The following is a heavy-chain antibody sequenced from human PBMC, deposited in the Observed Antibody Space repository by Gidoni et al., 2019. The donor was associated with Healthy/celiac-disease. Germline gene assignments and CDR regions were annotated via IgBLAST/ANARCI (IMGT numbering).Heavy chain of an antibody. CDR2: IYYSGST. CDR3: AREVSDYGVGSFDY. V-gene: IGHV4-39*02. J-gene: IGHJ4*02. Sequence: QLQLQESGPALAKPSETLSLTCTVSGGSISSSSYYWGWIRQPPGKGLEWIGSIYYSGSTYYNPSLKSRVTISVDTSKNQFSLKLSSVTAADTAVYYCAREVSDYGVGSFDYWGQGTLVTVSS. D-gene: IGHD4-17*01. CDR1: GGSISSSSYY.